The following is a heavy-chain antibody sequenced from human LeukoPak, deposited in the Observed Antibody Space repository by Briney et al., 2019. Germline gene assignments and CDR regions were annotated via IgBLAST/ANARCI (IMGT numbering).Heavy chain of an antibody. CDR2: IYYSGST. CDR3: ASSAGYSSSWYWYFDL. Sequence: SETLSLTCTVSGGSIRSTSYYWGWLRQPPGKGLQWIGSIYYSGSTYYNPSLKSRVTISVDTSKNQFSLKLSSVTAADTAVYYCASSAGYSSSWYWYFDLWGRGTLVTVSS. D-gene: IGHD6-13*01. CDR1: GGSIRSTSYY. V-gene: IGHV4-39*07. J-gene: IGHJ2*01.